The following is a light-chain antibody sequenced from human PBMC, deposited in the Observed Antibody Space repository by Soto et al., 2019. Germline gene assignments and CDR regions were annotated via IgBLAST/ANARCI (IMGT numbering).Light chain of an antibody. V-gene: IGLV1-44*01. J-gene: IGLJ1*01. CDR1: SSNIGSNT. CDR3: AVWDDSLNGYV. Sequence: QSVLTQPPSASRTPGQRVTISCSGSSSNIGSNTVNWYQHLPRAAPKLLIQSNNQRPSGVPDRFSGSQSGTSASLAISGLPSEDEADYYCAVWDDSLNGYVFGTGTKLTVL. CDR2: SNN.